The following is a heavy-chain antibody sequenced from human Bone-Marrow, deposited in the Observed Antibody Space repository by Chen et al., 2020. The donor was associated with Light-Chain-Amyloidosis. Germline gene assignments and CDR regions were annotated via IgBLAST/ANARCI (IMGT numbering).Heavy chain of an antibody. Sequence: EVQLELSGPEVKKPGESLKISRKGSGYTFPNYWIGWVRQMPGKGLEWMGVIYPDDSDARYSPSFEGQVTSSADKSITTAYLQWRSLKASDTAMYYCAGRRDGYNFDYWGQGTLVTVSS. J-gene: IGHJ4*02. CDR3: AGRRDGYNFDY. CDR1: GYTFPNYW. D-gene: IGHD5-12*01. V-gene: IGHV5-51*01. CDR2: IYPDDSDA.